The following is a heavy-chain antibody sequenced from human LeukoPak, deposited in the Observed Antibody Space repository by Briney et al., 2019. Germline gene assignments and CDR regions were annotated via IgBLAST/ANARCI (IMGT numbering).Heavy chain of an antibody. J-gene: IGHJ1*01. CDR1: GLTFSSYA. V-gene: IGHV3-23*01. CDR3: AKEITYYYDSSGYYYERYFQH. CDR2: ISGSGGST. Sequence: GGSLRLSCAASGLTFSSYAMSWVRQAPGKGLECVSAISGSGGSTYYADSVKGRFTISRDNSKNTLYLQMNSLRAEDTAVYYCAKEITYYYDSSGYYYERYFQHWGQGTLVTVSS. D-gene: IGHD3-22*01.